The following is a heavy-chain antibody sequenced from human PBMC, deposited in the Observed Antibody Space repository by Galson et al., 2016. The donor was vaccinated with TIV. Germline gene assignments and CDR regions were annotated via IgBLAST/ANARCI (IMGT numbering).Heavy chain of an antibody. CDR2: IHSTGST. D-gene: IGHD3-22*01. CDR3: ARSVRGPYYYDSTGYPYYFDY. V-gene: IGHV4-61*02. Sequence: TLSLPCTVSSGSISSGNSYWSWIRQPAGKGLEWIGRIHSTGSTNYNPSLKSRLTISVDTSKNQFSLKLTSVTAADTAVYYCARSVRGPYYYDSTGYPYYFDYWGQGTLVTVSS. J-gene: IGHJ4*02. CDR1: SGSISSGNSY.